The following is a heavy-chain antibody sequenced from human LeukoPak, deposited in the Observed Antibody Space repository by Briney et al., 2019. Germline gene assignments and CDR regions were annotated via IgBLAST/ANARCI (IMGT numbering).Heavy chain of an antibody. J-gene: IGHJ6*02. D-gene: IGHD4-11*01. CDR1: GFIVSSYY. Sequence: GGSLRLSCVASGFIVSSYYMTWVRQAPGKGLEWVSVIYSGGSTYYADSVKGRVATSRDNSKNTVFLQMSSVRAGDTAVYYCARSYSNHLFGMDVWGQGTTVTVTS. V-gene: IGHV3-66*01. CDR2: IYSGGST. CDR3: ARSYSNHLFGMDV.